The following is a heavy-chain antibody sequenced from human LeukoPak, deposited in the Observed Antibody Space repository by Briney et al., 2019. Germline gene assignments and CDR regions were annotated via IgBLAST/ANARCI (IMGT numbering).Heavy chain of an antibody. CDR3: ARVDCGPSGIISRVCRPNYYYGMDV. V-gene: IGHV1-18*01. CDR2: ISAYNGNT. Sequence: ASVKVSCKASGYTFTSYGISWVRQAAGQGLEWMGWISAYNGNTNYAQKLQGRVTMTTDTSTSTAYMELRSLRSDVTAVYYCARVDCGPSGIISRVCRPNYYYGMDVWGQGTTVTVSS. CDR1: GYTFTSYG. D-gene: IGHD1-14*01. J-gene: IGHJ6*02.